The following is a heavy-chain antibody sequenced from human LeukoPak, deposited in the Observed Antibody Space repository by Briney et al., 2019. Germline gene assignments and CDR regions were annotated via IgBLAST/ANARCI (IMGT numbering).Heavy chain of an antibody. D-gene: IGHD3-22*01. CDR1: GFTFDDYG. Sequence: GGSLRLSCAASGFTFDDYGMSWVRQAPGKGLEWVSGINWNGGSTGYADSVKGRFTISRDNAKNSLYLQMNSLRAEDTAVYFCARESITMIAVAYWSFDLWGRGTLVTVSS. CDR2: INWNGGST. J-gene: IGHJ2*01. V-gene: IGHV3-20*04. CDR3: ARESITMIAVAYWSFDL.